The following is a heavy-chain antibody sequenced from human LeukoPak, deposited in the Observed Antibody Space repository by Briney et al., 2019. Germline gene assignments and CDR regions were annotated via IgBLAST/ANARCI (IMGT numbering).Heavy chain of an antibody. CDR3: ARARPSMWIDY. CDR1: GFTFSSYA. V-gene: IGHV3-30*04. J-gene: IGHJ4*02. CDR2: ISYDGSDK. D-gene: IGHD5-12*01. Sequence: GGTLRLSCAASGFTFSSYAMYWVRQAPGKGLEWVAVISYDGSDKFYADSVKGRFTVSRDSSKNTLYLQMNSLRPEDTAVYYCARARPSMWIDYWGQGTLVTVSS.